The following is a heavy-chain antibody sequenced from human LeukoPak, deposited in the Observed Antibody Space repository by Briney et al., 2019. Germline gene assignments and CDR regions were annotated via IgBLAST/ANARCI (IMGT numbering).Heavy chain of an antibody. CDR2: ISGSGGST. CDR1: GFTFNSYA. J-gene: IGHJ5*02. Sequence: PGGSLRLSCAASGFTFNSYAMSWVRQAPGKGLEWVSAISGSGGSTYYADSVKGRFTISRDNSKNTLYLQMNSLRAEDTAVYYCAKDLGILTGYYRAWGQGTLVTVSS. V-gene: IGHV3-23*01. CDR3: AKDLGILTGYYRA. D-gene: IGHD3-9*01.